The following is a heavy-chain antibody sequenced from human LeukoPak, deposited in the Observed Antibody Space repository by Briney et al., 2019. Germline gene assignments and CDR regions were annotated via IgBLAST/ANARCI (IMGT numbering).Heavy chain of an antibody. Sequence: SVKVSCKASGGTFSSYTISWVRQAPGHGLEWMGRIIPILGIANYAQKFQGRVTINADKSTSTAYMELSSLRSEDTAVYYCARAGGSYQPFDYWGQGTLVTVSS. CDR2: IIPILGIA. CDR3: ARAGGSYQPFDY. CDR1: GGTFSSYT. V-gene: IGHV1-69*02. J-gene: IGHJ4*02. D-gene: IGHD1-26*01.